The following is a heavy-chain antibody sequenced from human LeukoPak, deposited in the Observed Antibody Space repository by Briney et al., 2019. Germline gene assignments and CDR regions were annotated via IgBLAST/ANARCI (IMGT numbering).Heavy chain of an antibody. V-gene: IGHV1-2*02. J-gene: IGHJ4*02. CDR1: GYTFTGYY. CDR2: INPNSGGT. CDR3: ARDYYGSGSYYKFLDY. Sequence: GASVKVSCKASGYTFTGYYMHWVRQAPGQGLEWMGWINPNSGGTNYAQKFQGRVTMTRDTSISTAYMELSRLRSDDTAVYYCARDYYGSGSYYKFLDYWGQGTLVTVSS. D-gene: IGHD3-10*01.